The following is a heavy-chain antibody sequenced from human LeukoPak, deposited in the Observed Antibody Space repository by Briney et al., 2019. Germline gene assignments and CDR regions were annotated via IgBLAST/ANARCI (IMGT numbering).Heavy chain of an antibody. D-gene: IGHD6-6*01. V-gene: IGHV4-59*08. Sequence: PSETLSLTCTVSGGSISSYYWSWIRQPPGKGLEWIGYIYYSGSTNYNPSLKSRVTISVHTSKNQFSLKLSSVTAADTAVYYCARHGIAARHYYYYGMDVWGQGTTVTVSS. CDR2: IYYSGST. CDR3: ARHGIAARHYYYYGMDV. J-gene: IGHJ6*02. CDR1: GGSISSYY.